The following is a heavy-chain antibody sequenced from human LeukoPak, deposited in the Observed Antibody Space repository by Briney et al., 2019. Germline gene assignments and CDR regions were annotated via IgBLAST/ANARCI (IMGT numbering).Heavy chain of an antibody. CDR1: GGTFSSYA. J-gene: IGHJ6*04. D-gene: IGHD6-19*01. Sequence: SVKVSCKASGGTFSSYAISWVRQAPGQELERMGGIIPIFGTANYAQKFQGRVTITADKSTSTAYMELSSLRSEDTAVYYCARELAVAGRNYYYYGMDVWGKGTTVTVSS. CDR2: IIPIFGTA. CDR3: ARELAVAGRNYYYYGMDV. V-gene: IGHV1-69*06.